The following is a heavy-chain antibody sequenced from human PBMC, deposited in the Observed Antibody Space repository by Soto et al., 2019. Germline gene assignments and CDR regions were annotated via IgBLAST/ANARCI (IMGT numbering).Heavy chain of an antibody. V-gene: IGHV3-30-3*01. Sequence: GGSLSLSCAASGFTFSSYAMHWVRQAPGKGLEWVAVISYDGSNKYYADSVKGRFTISRDNSKNTLYLQMNSLRAEDTAVYYCAREYGTSSSGDYYYGMDVWGQGTTVTVSS. D-gene: IGHD6-6*01. CDR3: AREYGTSSSGDYYYGMDV. J-gene: IGHJ6*02. CDR1: GFTFSSYA. CDR2: ISYDGSNK.